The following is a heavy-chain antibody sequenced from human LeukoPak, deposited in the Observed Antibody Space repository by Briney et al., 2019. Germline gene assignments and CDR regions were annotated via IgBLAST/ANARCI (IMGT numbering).Heavy chain of an antibody. Sequence: GAPLQISCKGSGCSFTSYWIGWVRQMPGKGLEGMGMIYPGDSDTRYSPSFQGQVTISAVKSISTAYLQWSSLKASDTAMYYCARLRTAAAGHYYYGMDVWGQGTTVTVSS. CDR2: IYPGDSDT. V-gene: IGHV5-51*01. D-gene: IGHD6-13*01. CDR3: ARLRTAAAGHYYYGMDV. J-gene: IGHJ6*02. CDR1: GCSFTSYW.